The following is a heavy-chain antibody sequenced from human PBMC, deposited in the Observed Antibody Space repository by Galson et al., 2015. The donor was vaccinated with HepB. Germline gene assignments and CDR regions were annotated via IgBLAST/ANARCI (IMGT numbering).Heavy chain of an antibody. CDR2: INAGNGNT. CDR3: ATVIRPEGLHYYDILTGYPSNWFDP. D-gene: IGHD3-9*01. CDR1: GYTFTSYA. Sequence: SVKVSCKASGYTFTSYAMHWVRQAPGQRLEWMGWINAGNGNTKYSQKSQGRVTMTEDTSTDTAYMELSSLRSEDTAVYYCATVIRPEGLHYYDILTGYPSNWFDPWGQGTLVTVSS. V-gene: IGHV1-3*01. J-gene: IGHJ5*02.